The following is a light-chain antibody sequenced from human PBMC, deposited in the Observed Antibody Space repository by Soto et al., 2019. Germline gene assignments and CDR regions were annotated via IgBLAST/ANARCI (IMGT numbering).Light chain of an antibody. CDR2: WAS. J-gene: IGKJ1*01. CDR3: QQCYSTPWT. Sequence: DIVMTQSPDSLAVSLGERATINCKSSQSVLYISNNKNYLAWYQQKPGQPPKLLIYWASTRESGVPDRFSGSGSGTDFPLTISSLQAEDVAVYYCQQCYSTPWTFGQGTKVEIK. CDR1: QSVLYISNNKNY. V-gene: IGKV4-1*01.